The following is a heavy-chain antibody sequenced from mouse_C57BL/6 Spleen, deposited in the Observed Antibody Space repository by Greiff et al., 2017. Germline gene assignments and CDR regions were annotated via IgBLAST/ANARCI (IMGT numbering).Heavy chain of an antibody. CDR2: IDPSDSYT. D-gene: IGHD1-1*01. V-gene: IGHV1-50*01. Sequence: QVQLQQPGAELVKPGASVKLSCKASGYTFTSYWMQWVKQRPGQGLEWIGEIDPSDSYTNYNQKFKGKATLTVDTSSSTAYMQLSSLTSEDSAVYYCARGDYGSSLRFAYWGQGTLVTVSA. CDR3: ARGDYGSSLRFAY. J-gene: IGHJ3*01. CDR1: GYTFTSYW.